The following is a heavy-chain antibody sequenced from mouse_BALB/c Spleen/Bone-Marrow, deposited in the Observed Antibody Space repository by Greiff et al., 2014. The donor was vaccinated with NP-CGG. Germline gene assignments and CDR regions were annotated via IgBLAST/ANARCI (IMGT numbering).Heavy chain of an antibody. Sequence: EVQLQQSGGGLVQPGGSLKLSCVASGFDFSRCWMSWVRQAPGKGLEWIGEINPDSSTINYTPSLKDKFIISRDNAKNTLYLQMSKVRSEDTALYYCARPGWGNYVFVYWGQGTLVTVST. CDR3: ARPGWGNYVFVY. J-gene: IGHJ3*01. D-gene: IGHD2-1*01. CDR2: INPDSSTI. CDR1: GFDFSRCW. V-gene: IGHV4-1*02.